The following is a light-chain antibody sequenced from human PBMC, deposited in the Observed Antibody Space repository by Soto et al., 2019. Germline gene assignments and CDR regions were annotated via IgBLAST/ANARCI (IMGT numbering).Light chain of an antibody. J-gene: IGKJ1*01. CDR1: QTVSNSY. V-gene: IGKV3-20*01. CDR2: GAS. CDR3: QQYGSSPWT. Sequence: EIVLTQSPGTLSLSPGERATLSCRASQTVSNSYIAWYQQKPGQAPRLRIYGASSRATGIPDRFSGSGSGPDFTLTISRLEPEALAVYHCQQYGSSPWTFGQGTKVEIK.